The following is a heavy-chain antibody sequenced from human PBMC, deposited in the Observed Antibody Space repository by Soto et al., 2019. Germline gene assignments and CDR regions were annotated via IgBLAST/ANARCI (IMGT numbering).Heavy chain of an antibody. CDR3: AREGYYYDSSGYPQFDY. CDR2: ISSSSSYI. J-gene: IGHJ4*02. V-gene: IGHV3-21*01. CDR1: GFTFSSYS. Sequence: VQLVESGGGLVKPGGSLRLSCAASGFTFSSYSMNWVRQAPGKGLEWVSSISSSSSYIYYADSVKGRFTISRDNAKNSLYLQMNSLRDEDTAVYYCAREGYYYDSSGYPQFDYWGQGTLVTVSS. D-gene: IGHD3-22*01.